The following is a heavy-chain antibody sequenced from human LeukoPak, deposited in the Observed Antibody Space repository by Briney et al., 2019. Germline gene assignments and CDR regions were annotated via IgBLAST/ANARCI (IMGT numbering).Heavy chain of an antibody. V-gene: IGHV3-15*01. CDR1: GFTFSNAW. J-gene: IGHJ4*02. CDR3: TTDYVWGSYEVY. D-gene: IGHD3-16*01. CDR2: IKSKTDGGTR. Sequence: GGSLRLSCAASGFTFSNAWMSWVRQAPGKGLEWVGRIKSKTDGGTRDYAAPVKGRFIISRYDSKNTLYLQMNSLKTEDTAVYYCTTDYVWGSYEVYWGQGTLVTVSS.